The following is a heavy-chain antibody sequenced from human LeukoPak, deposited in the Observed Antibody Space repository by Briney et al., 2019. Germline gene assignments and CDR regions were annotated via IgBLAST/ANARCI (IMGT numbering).Heavy chain of an antibody. CDR3: AKRYCSSTTCYDDRGAFDY. Sequence: SETLSLICTVSSYSLSSHYYWGWIRQTPEKGLEWIGSFYHTGSTYYNPSLKSRVTISVDTSKNQFSLKLSSVTAADTAVYYCAKRYCSSTTCYDDRGAFDYWGQGTLATVSS. CDR2: FYHTGST. CDR1: SYSLSSHYY. D-gene: IGHD2-2*01. J-gene: IGHJ4*02. V-gene: IGHV4-38-2*02.